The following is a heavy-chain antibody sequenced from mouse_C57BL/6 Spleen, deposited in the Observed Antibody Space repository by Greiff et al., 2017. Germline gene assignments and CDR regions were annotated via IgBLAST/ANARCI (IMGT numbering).Heavy chain of an antibody. CDR2: IWGDGSA. CDR1: GFSLTSYG. V-gene: IGHV2-3*01. D-gene: IGHD2-2*01. J-gene: IGHJ4*01. CDR3: AKGYDVLYYAMDY. Sequence: VQLVEPGPGLVAPSQSLSITCTASGFSLTSYGVRWVRQPPGKGLEWLGVIWGDGSANNHSALISRLGISKDNSKGQVFLRLNGLQPEDTASYYCAKGYDVLYYAMDYWGQGTSVTVSS.